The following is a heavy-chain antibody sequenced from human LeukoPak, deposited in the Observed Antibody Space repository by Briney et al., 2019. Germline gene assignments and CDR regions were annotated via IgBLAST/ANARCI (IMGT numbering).Heavy chain of an antibody. V-gene: IGHV3-30*18. CDR1: GFTFSTYG. CDR3: AKGIRDFSWLPSFDW. D-gene: IGHD3-9*01. Sequence: GGSLRLSCAASGFTFSTYGMHWVRQAPGKGPEWVAVTSFDGSNQYYADSAKGRFTISRDNFKSTLFLQMNSLRAEDTAVYYCAKGIRDFSWLPSFDWWGQGILVTVSS. J-gene: IGHJ4*02. CDR2: TSFDGSNQ.